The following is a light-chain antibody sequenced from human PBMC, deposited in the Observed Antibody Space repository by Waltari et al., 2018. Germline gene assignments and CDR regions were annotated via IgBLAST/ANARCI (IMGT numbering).Light chain of an antibody. Sequence: QLVLTQSPSASASLGASVKLTCTLSSGHSSNIVAWHQQQPVKGPRFLMKVNSDGSHSKGDEIPDRFSGSSSGAERYLTISTVQSEDEAVYYCQTGGHGTWVFGGGTKLTVL. V-gene: IGLV4-69*02. J-gene: IGLJ3*02. CDR1: SGHSSNI. CDR3: QTGGHGTWV. CDR2: VNSDGSH.